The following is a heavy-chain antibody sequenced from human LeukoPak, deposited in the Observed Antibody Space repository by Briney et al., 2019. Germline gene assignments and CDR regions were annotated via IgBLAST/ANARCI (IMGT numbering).Heavy chain of an antibody. D-gene: IGHD3-3*02. CDR2: INPNSGGT. CDR3: ATGSFGSRNFFDY. V-gene: IGHV1-2*02. Sequence: ASVKVSCKASGYTFTGYYIHWVRQAPGQGLEWMGWINPNSGGTNYAQKFQGRVTMTRDTSISTAYMELSRLRSDDTAVYYCATGSFGSRNFFDYWGQGTLVTVSS. J-gene: IGHJ4*02. CDR1: GYTFTGYY.